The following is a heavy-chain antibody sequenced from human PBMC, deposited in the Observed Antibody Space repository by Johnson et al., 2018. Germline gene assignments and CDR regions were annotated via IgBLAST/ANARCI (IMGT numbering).Heavy chain of an antibody. Sequence: QVQLQESVGGVVQPGRSLRLSCAASGFTFRNYGMHWVRQAPGKGLEWVALISYDGSNTDYTDSVNGRFTISRDNSENTLYLQMNTLRPDDTGVYYCAQDPVWVAVVPTAEYVQHWGQGTLVTVSS. CDR3: AQDPVWVAVVPTAEYVQH. J-gene: IGHJ1*01. D-gene: IGHD2-2*01. V-gene: IGHV3-30*18. CDR1: GFTFRNYG. CDR2: ISYDGSNT.